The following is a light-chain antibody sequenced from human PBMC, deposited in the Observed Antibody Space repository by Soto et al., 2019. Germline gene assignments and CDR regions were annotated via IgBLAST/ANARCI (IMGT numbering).Light chain of an antibody. CDR1: SSDVGSYNL. V-gene: IGLV2-23*01. CDR2: EGT. CDR3: RSYAGSHTLL. J-gene: IGLJ2*01. Sequence: QSALTQPASVSGSPGQSITISCTGTSSDVGSYNLVSWYQQHPCKAPKLMIYEGTKRPSGVSNRFSCSKSGNTASLTFSGLQLVEEADYYCRSYAGSHTLLFGGGTNLTVL.